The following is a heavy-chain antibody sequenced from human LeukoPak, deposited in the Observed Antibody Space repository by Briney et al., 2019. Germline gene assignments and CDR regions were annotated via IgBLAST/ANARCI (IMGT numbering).Heavy chain of an antibody. CDR3: TKDRDYGDYNYFDY. D-gene: IGHD4-17*01. V-gene: IGHV3-49*04. J-gene: IGHJ4*02. CDR1: GFTFGDYA. Sequence: PGRSLRLSCTASGFTFGDYAMSWVRQAPGKGLEWVGFIRCKAYGGTTEYAASVKGRFTISRDDSKSIAYLQMNSLKTEDTAVYYCTKDRDYGDYNYFDYWGQGTLVTVSS. CDR2: IRCKAYGGTT.